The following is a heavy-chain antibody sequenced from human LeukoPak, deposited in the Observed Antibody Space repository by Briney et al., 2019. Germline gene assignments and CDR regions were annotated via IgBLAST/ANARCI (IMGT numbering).Heavy chain of an antibody. CDR3: ARDPGSDFWSGYYAPGGFDI. D-gene: IGHD3-3*01. Sequence: SETLSLTCAVSGGSISGYYWSWSRQPPGEGREWSGYIYYSGRTNYNPSLKSRVTISVDTSKNQFSLKLSSVTAADTAVYYCARDPGSDFWSGYYAPGGFDIWGQGTMVTVSS. J-gene: IGHJ3*02. CDR1: GGSISGYY. V-gene: IGHV4-59*01. CDR2: IYYSGRT.